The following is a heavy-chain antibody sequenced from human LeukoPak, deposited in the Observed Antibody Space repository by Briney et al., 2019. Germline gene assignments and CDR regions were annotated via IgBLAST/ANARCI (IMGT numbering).Heavy chain of an antibody. Sequence: GGSLRLSCAASGFTFSSYAMSWVRQAPGKGLEWVSVISGSGGSTYYADSVKGRFTISRDNSKNTLYLQMNSLRAEDTAVYYCAKDLNYDFWSGLGNWGQGTLVTVSS. CDR1: GFTFSSYA. CDR2: ISGSGGST. CDR3: AKDLNYDFWSGLGN. D-gene: IGHD3-3*01. V-gene: IGHV3-23*01. J-gene: IGHJ4*02.